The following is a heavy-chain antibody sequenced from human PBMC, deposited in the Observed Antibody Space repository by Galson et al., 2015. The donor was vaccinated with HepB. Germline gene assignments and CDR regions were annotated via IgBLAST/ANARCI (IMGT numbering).Heavy chain of an antibody. CDR3: ARDAVLNYRYCSSTSCYWTSNWFDP. J-gene: IGHJ5*02. CDR1: GFTFSDYY. D-gene: IGHD2-2*01. Sequence: SLRLSCAASGFTFSDYYMSWIRQAPGKGLEWVSYISSSGSTIYYADSVKGRFTISRDNAKNSLYLQMNSLRAEDTAVYYCARDAVLNYRYCSSTSCYWTSNWFDPWGQGTLVTVSS. CDR2: ISSSGSTI. V-gene: IGHV3-11*01.